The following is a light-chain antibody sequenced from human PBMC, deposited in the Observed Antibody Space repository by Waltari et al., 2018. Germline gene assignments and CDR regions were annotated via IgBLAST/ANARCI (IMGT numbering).Light chain of an antibody. Sequence: EIVFTQSPGTLSLSPGERVTLSCRASQTVISSYLAWYQQKPGQAPRLLIHETSSRATGIPDRFSGSRSGTDFTLTISRLEPEDSAVYYCQQYGSSPRYTFGQGTKLEIK. CDR1: QTVISSY. CDR3: QQYGSSPRYT. CDR2: ETS. V-gene: IGKV3-20*01. J-gene: IGKJ2*01.